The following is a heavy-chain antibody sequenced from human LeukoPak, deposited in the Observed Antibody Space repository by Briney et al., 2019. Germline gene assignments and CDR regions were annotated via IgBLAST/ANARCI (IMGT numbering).Heavy chain of an antibody. J-gene: IGHJ4*02. V-gene: IGHV3-23*01. Sequence: GGSLRLSCAASGFTFSSYAMSWVRQAPGKGLEWVSAISGSGGSTYYADFVKGRFTISRDNSKNTLYLQMNSLRAEDTAVYYCAKVGPYCSSTSCFRPNFDYWGQGTLVTVSS. D-gene: IGHD2-2*01. CDR3: AKVGPYCSSTSCFRPNFDY. CDR1: GFTFSSYA. CDR2: ISGSGGST.